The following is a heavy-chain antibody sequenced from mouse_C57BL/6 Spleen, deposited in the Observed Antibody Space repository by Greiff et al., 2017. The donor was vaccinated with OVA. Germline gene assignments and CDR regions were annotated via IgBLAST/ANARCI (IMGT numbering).Heavy chain of an antibody. CDR1: GFNIKDDY. J-gene: IGHJ2*01. Sequence: VQLKESGAELVRPGASVKLSCTASGFNIKDDYMHWVKQRPEQGLEWIGWIDPENGDTEYASKFQGKATITADTSSNTAYLQLSSLTSEDTAVYYCTPTVPFDYWGQGTTLTVSS. V-gene: IGHV14-4*01. CDR2: IDPENGDT. CDR3: TPTVPFDY.